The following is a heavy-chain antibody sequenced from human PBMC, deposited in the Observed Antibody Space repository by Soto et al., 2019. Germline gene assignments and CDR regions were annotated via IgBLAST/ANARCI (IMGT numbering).Heavy chain of an antibody. J-gene: IGHJ4*01. CDR2: IYLYDSDT. CDR1: GYSFTSYW. V-gene: IGHV5-51*01. D-gene: IGHD2-2*01. Sequence: EVQLVQSGAEVKKPGESLKISCKTSGYSFTSYWIGWVRQMPGKGMEWMGNIYLYDSDTRYSPSFQGQVTISADTSITTAYLQWSGLRASDTAMYFCARHLVGSTRGNFDYWGQGTLVTVSS. CDR3: ARHLVGSTRGNFDY.